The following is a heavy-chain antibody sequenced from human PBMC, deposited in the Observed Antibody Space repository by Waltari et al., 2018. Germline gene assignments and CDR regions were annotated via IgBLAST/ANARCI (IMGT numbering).Heavy chain of an antibody. D-gene: IGHD3-3*01. CDR2: VSSSSSTI. V-gene: IGHV3-48*02. CDR1: GFTVSSYS. CDR3: ARDSITIFGVLNF. J-gene: IGHJ4*02. Sequence: EVQLVESGGGLVQPGGSLRLSCAASGFTVSSYSSNWVRQAPGKGLEWVSYVSSSSSTIYYADSVKGRFTISRDNAKNSLYLQMNSLRDEDTAVYYCARDSITIFGVLNFWGQGTLVTVSS.